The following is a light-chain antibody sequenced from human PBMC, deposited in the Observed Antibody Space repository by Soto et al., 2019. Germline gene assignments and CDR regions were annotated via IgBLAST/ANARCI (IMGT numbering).Light chain of an antibody. CDR3: QVWAISSDHREVV. Sequence: SYELTQPPSVSGAPGKTARITCGGNNIGSKSVHWYQQKPGQAPVLVIYYDSDRPSGIPERFSGSNSGNTATLTISRVEAGDEADYYCQVWAISSDHREVVFGGGTKLTVL. J-gene: IGLJ2*01. CDR2: YDS. CDR1: NIGSKS. V-gene: IGLV3-21*04.